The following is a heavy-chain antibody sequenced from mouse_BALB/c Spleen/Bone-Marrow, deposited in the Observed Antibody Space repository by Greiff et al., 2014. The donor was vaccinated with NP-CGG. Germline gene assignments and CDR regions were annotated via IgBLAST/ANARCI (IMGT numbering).Heavy chain of an antibody. V-gene: IGHV14-3*02. Sequence: VQLQQPGAELVKPGASVKLSCTASSFNIKDTYMHWVKQRPEQGLEWIGRIDPANGNTKYDPKLQGKATITADTSSNTAYLQLSSLTSEDTAVYYCAIYYYGSSGFAYWGQGTLVTVSA. CDR2: IDPANGNT. CDR1: SFNIKDTY. CDR3: AIYYYGSSGFAY. D-gene: IGHD1-1*01. J-gene: IGHJ3*01.